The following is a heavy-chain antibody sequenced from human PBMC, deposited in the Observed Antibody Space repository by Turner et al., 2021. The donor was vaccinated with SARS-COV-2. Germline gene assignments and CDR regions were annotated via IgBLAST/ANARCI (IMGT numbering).Heavy chain of an antibody. CDR1: GNTFSTYA. J-gene: IGHJ6*02. Sequence: QVQLVQSGAEVKKPGSSVKVSCKASGNTFSTYAIRWVRQAPGQGLEWMGGIIPIFGTANYAQNFQGRVTITADESSSTAYMELSSLRSEDTAVYYCARDVDYFSPIWGSHHYYYGMDVWGQGTTVTVSS. CDR3: ARDVDYFSPIWGSHHYYYGMDV. V-gene: IGHV1-69*01. CDR2: IIPIFGTA. D-gene: IGHD4-17*01.